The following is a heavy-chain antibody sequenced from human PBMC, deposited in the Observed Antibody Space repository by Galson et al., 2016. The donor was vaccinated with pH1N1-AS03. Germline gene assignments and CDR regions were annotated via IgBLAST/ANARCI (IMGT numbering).Heavy chain of an antibody. CDR2: VNESGDN. D-gene: IGHD1-14*01. CDR1: GGSLTNYN. V-gene: IGHV4-34*01. J-gene: IGHJ4*02. CDR3: ARALRTPLPN. Sequence: SKTLSLTCAVYGGSLTNYNWCWIRQLPGKGLEWHGEVNESGDNNYNPSLKSRVAISVDTSKNQFSLRLSSVTAADTAVYYWARALRTPLPNWGQGTLVTVSS.